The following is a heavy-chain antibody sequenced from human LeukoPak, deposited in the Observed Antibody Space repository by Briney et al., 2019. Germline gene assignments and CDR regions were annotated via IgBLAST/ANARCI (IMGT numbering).Heavy chain of an antibody. CDR3: ARGHQLELEDY. V-gene: IGHV1-8*01. CDR1: GYTFTSYD. D-gene: IGHD1-7*01. CDR2: MNPNSGNT. Sequence: ASVKVSCKASGYTFTSYDTNWVRQATGQGLEWMGWMNPNSGNTGYAQKFQGRVTMTRNTSISTAYMELSSLRPEDTAVYYCARGHQLELEDYWGQGTLVTVSS. J-gene: IGHJ4*02.